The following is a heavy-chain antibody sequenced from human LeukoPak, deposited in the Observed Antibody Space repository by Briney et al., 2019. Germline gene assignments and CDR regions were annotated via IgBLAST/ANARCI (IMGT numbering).Heavy chain of an antibody. CDR1: GFTVSSNY. J-gene: IGHJ4*02. D-gene: IGHD3-3*01. CDR3: ARDWRVYYFDY. CDR2: IYSGGST. V-gene: IGHV3-66*01. Sequence: PGGSLSLSCAASGFTVSSNYMSWVRQAPGKGLEWVSVIYSGGSTYYADSVKGRFTISRDNSKNTLYLQMNSLRAEDTAVYYCARDWRVYYFDYWGQGTLVTVSS.